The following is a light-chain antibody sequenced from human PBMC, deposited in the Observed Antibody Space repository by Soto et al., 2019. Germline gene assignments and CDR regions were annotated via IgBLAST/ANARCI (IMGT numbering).Light chain of an antibody. V-gene: IGKV1-5*01. CDR2: DAS. Sequence: DIQMTQSPSTLSASVGDRVTITCRASQSITNRLAWYQQKPGKAPKALIYDASNLEYGVPSRFSGSGFGTEFILTISSLQPDDFATYYCQHYGGMWTFGQGTKVEMK. CDR3: QHYGGMWT. J-gene: IGKJ1*01. CDR1: QSITNR.